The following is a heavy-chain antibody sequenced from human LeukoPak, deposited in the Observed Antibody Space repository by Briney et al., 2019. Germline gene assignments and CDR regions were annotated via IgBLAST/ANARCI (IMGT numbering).Heavy chain of an antibody. CDR3: AKTQSITMVRGVQGY. J-gene: IGHJ4*02. V-gene: IGHV3-23*01. CDR2: ISGSGGST. D-gene: IGHD3-10*01. CDR1: GFTFSGYA. Sequence: GGSLRLSCAASGFTFSGYAMSWVRQAPGKGLEWVSAISGSGGSTYYADSVKGRFTISRDNSKNTLYLQMNSLRAEDTAVYCCAKTQSITMVRGVQGYWGQGTLVTVSS.